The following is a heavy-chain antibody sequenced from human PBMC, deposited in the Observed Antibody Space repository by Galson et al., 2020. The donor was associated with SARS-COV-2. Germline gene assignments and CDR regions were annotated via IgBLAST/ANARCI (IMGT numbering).Heavy chain of an antibody. D-gene: IGHD3-22*01. Sequence: NSGGSLRLSCAASGFTFSSYSMNWVRQAPGKGLEWVSSISSSSSYIYYADPVKGRFTISRDNAKNSLYLQMNSLRAEDTAVYYCARDGVVDYDSSGYSFYYYYYMDVWGKGTTVTISS. CDR1: GFTFSSYS. V-gene: IGHV3-21*01. CDR2: ISSSSSYI. CDR3: ARDGVVDYDSSGYSFYYYYYMDV. J-gene: IGHJ6*03.